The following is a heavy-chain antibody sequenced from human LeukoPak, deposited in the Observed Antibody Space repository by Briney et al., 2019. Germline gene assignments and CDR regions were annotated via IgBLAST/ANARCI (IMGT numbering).Heavy chain of an antibody. J-gene: IGHJ4*02. Sequence: SGGSLRLSCAASGFTFSSYEMNWVRQAPGKGLEWVSHISRGGSTIYYADSVKGRFTISRDNPKNSLYLQMNSLRAEDTAAYYCARGGGKGTTSGDYWGQGTLVTVSS. CDR2: ISRGGSTI. V-gene: IGHV3-48*03. D-gene: IGHD1-7*01. CDR1: GFTFSSYE. CDR3: ARGGGKGTTSGDY.